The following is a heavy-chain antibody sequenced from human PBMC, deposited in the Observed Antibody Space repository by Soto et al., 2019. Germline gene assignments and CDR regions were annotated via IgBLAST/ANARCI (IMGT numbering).Heavy chain of an antibody. CDR2: ISYDGSNK. CDR1: GFTFSSYA. V-gene: IGHV3-30-3*01. CDR3: ARDTLPVVVPAGLLGY. J-gene: IGHJ4*02. D-gene: IGHD2-2*01. Sequence: QVQLVESGGGVVPPGRSLRLSCAASGFTFSSYAMHWVRQAPGKGLEWVAVISYDGSNKYYADSVKGRFTISRDNSKNTLYLQMNSLRAEDTAVYYCARDTLPVVVPAGLLGYWGQGTLVTVSS.